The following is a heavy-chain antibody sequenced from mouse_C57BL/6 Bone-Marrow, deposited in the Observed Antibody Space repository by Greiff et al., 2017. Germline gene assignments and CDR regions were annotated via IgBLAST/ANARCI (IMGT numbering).Heavy chain of an antibody. V-gene: IGHV10-1*01. D-gene: IGHD1-1*01. CDR3: VRHDYYGSSYERYFDV. Sequence: EVKLMESGGGLVQPKGSLKLSCAASGFSFNTYAMNWVRQAPGKGLEWVARIRSKSNNYATYYADSVKDRFTISRDDSESMLYLQMNNLKTEDTAMYYCVRHDYYGSSYERYFDVWGTGTTVTVSS. CDR2: IRSKSNNYAT. CDR1: GFSFNTYA. J-gene: IGHJ1*03.